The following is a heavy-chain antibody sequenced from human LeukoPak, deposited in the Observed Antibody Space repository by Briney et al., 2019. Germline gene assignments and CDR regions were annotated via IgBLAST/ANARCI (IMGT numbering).Heavy chain of an antibody. CDR1: GFTFSSYA. CDR2: ISGSGGST. D-gene: IGHD6-13*01. CDR3: ARGTPLAAAGNPLDY. Sequence: GGSLRLSCAASGFTFSSYAMSWVRQAPGKGLEWVSGISGSGGSTYYADSVKGRFTISRDNSKNTLYLQMNSLRAEDTAVYYCARGTPLAAAGNPLDYWGQGTLVTVSS. V-gene: IGHV3-23*01. J-gene: IGHJ4*02.